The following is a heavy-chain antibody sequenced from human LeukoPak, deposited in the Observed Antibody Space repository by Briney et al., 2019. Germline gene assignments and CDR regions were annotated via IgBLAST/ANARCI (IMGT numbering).Heavy chain of an antibody. J-gene: IGHJ4*02. V-gene: IGHV3-21*04. CDR2: ISSSSSYI. Sequence: GGSLRLSCAASGFTFSSYSINWVRQAPGKGLEWVSSISSSSSYIYYADSVKGRFTISRDNAKNSLYLQMNSLRAEDTAVYYCAKGRDSTSCYDNWGQGTLVTVSS. CDR1: GFTFSSYS. CDR3: AKGRDSTSCYDN. D-gene: IGHD2-2*01.